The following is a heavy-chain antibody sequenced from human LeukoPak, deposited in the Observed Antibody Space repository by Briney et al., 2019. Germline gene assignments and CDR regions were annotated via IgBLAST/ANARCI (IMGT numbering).Heavy chain of an antibody. Sequence: PGGSLRLSCAASGFTFSSYAMHWVRQGPGKGLEYVSGTSSNGSSTYYANSVKGRFTISRDNSKNTLYLQMGSLGAEDMAVYYCARGKQWLPSDYWGQGTLVTVSS. CDR2: TSSNGSST. D-gene: IGHD6-19*01. CDR1: GFTFSSYA. V-gene: IGHV3-64*01. J-gene: IGHJ4*02. CDR3: ARGKQWLPSDY.